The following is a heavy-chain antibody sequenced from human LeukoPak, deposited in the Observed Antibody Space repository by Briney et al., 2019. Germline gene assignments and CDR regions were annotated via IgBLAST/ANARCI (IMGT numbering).Heavy chain of an antibody. CDR2: ISVDGDST. CDR1: GFTFGNYA. V-gene: IGHV3-43*02. CDR3: AKEMGRGYLGGVFDI. Sequence: PGGSLRLSCAASGFTFGNYAMHWVRQAPGKGLEWVSLISVDGDSTYYADSVKGRFTISRDNSKNSLYLQLNSLRAEDNGLYYCAKEMGRGYLGGVFDIWGQGTMVTVSS. D-gene: IGHD3-10*01. J-gene: IGHJ3*02.